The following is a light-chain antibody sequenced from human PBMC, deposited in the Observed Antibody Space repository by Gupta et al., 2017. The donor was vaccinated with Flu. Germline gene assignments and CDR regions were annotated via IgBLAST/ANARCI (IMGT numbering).Light chain of an antibody. CDR3: QLRIS. Sequence: EIVLTPSPATLSLSPRERAPLSCRASQGVSSYLAWYQQKPGQATRLLIYDASNRATGIPARFSGSGSATDFTRTISSLEPEDFAVYLCQLRISFGPGTKVDIK. V-gene: IGKV3-11*01. CDR2: DAS. CDR1: QGVSSY. J-gene: IGKJ3*01.